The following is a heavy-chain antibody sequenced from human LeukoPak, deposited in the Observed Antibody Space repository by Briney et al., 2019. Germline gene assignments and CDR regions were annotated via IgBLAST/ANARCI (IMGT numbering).Heavy chain of an antibody. Sequence: ASVKVSCKASGYTFTSYTMNWVRQAPGQGLEWMGWINTNTGNPTYAQGFTGRFVFSLDTSVSTAYLQISSLKAEDTAVYYCAREDSSGWYGGVVDYWGQGTLVTVSS. CDR1: GYTFTSYT. CDR2: INTNTGNP. CDR3: AREDSSGWYGGVVDY. V-gene: IGHV7-4-1*02. J-gene: IGHJ4*02. D-gene: IGHD6-19*01.